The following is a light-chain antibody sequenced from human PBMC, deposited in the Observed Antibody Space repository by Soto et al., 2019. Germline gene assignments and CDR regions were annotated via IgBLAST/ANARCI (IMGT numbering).Light chain of an antibody. CDR2: GAS. V-gene: IGKV3-20*01. CDR1: QSVSSSSY. CDR3: QEYGSSRT. J-gene: IGKJ1*01. Sequence: EIVLTQSPGTLSLSPGERATLSCRASQSVSSSSYLAWYQQKPGQAPRLLIYGASSRATGIPDRFSGSGSATDFTLTISRLEPEDFAVYYCQEYGSSRTFGQGTKVEIK.